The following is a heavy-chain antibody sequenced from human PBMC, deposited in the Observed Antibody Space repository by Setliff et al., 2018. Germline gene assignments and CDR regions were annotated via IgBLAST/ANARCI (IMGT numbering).Heavy chain of an antibody. CDR2: IYHSGSI. Sequence: SETLSLTCTVSGGSISSSNWWTWVRQPPGKGLEWIGEIYHSGSINYNPSLKSRVTMSVDTSKSQFSLKLSSMTAADTALYYCARNPDFLQYSFDLWGRGTLVTVSS. CDR1: GGSISSSNW. D-gene: IGHD5-12*01. V-gene: IGHV4-4*02. J-gene: IGHJ2*01. CDR3: ARNPDFLQYSFDL.